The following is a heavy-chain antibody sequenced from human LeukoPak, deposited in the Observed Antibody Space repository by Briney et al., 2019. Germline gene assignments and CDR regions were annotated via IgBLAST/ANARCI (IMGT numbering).Heavy chain of an antibody. CDR2: INPSGGST. V-gene: IGHV1-46*01. Sequence: GASVKVSCKASGYTFTSYYMHWVRQAPGQGLEWMGIINPSGGSTSYAQKFQGRVTTTRDTSTSTVYMELSSLRSEDTAVYYCARITMVRGVIIGGDYWGQGTLVTVSS. CDR1: GYTFTSYY. J-gene: IGHJ4*02. CDR3: ARITMVRGVIIGGDY. D-gene: IGHD3-10*01.